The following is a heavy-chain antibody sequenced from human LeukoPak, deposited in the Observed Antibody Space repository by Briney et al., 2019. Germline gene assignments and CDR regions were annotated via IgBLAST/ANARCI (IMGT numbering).Heavy chain of an antibody. J-gene: IGHJ6*02. CDR1: GFTFSSYG. CDR3: AKDHGDYYPYYYGLDV. V-gene: IGHV3-30*02. D-gene: IGHD2-21*02. Sequence: GGSLRLSCAASGFTFSSYGLHWVRQAPGKGLEWMTFIRYDGSYKYYADSVKGRFTISRDNSKNTLYLQMNSLRAEDTGVYFCAKDHGDYYPYYYGLDVWGQGTTVTVSS. CDR2: IRYDGSYK.